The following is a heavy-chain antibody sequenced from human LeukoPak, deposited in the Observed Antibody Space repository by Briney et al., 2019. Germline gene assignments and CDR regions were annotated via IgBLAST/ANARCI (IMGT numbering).Heavy chain of an antibody. D-gene: IGHD1-26*01. CDR1: GYTFTGYY. CDR3: ARDREWELRAERGALDY. CDR2: INPNRGGT. Sequence: ASVKVSCKASGYTFTGYYMHWVRQAPGQGLEWMGWINPNRGGTNYAQKFQGKVTMNRDTSISTAYMELSRLRSGDTAVYYCARDREWELRAERGALDYWGQGTLVTVSS. J-gene: IGHJ4*02. V-gene: IGHV1-2*02.